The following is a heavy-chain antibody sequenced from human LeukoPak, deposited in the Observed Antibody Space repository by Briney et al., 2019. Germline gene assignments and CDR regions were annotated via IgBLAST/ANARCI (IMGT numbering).Heavy chain of an antibody. D-gene: IGHD4-23*01. CDR2: INSDGSRT. J-gene: IGHJ4*02. V-gene: IGHV3-74*01. CDR3: LRWYDY. CDR1: GFTFSTYW. Sequence: GGSLRLSRAASGFTFSTYWMHWVRHTPGKGLVWVSRINSDGSRTGYADSVRGRFTISRDNAKNTVYLQMNSLRAEDTAVYYCLRWYDYWGQGTLVTVSS.